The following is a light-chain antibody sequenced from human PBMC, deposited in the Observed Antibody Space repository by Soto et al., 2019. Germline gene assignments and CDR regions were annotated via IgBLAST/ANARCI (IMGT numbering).Light chain of an antibody. V-gene: IGKV3-11*01. CDR1: QSVSSY. J-gene: IGKJ5*01. CDR3: QQRSNWPPGCT. Sequence: EIVLKQSPATLSLSPGERATLSCRASQSVSSYLAWYQQKPGQAPRLLIYDASNRATGIPARFSGSGSGTDFTLTISSLEPEDFAVYYCQQRSNWPPGCTFGQGTRLEIK. CDR2: DAS.